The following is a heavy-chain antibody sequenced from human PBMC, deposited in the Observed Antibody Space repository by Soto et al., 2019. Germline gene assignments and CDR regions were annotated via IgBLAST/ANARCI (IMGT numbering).Heavy chain of an antibody. CDR3: RVNGVSEVPS. D-gene: IGHD2-8*01. J-gene: IGHJ5*02. CDR2: IYPDIGGT. CDR1: GYTFSGFY. V-gene: IGHV1-2*02. Sequence: QVQLVQSGAEVRKPGASVKVSCRTSGYTFSGFYIHWVRQAPGQGLESMGWIYPDIGGTDYAQKFQGRATMTGEASIRTAYMELRRLRSDDTAVYYCRVNGVSEVPSWGQGKLGTVS.